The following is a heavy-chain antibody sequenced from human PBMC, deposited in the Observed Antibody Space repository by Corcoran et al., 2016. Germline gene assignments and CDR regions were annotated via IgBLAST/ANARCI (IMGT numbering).Heavy chain of an antibody. D-gene: IGHD2-15*01. CDR3: ARQTRSGVDV. V-gene: IGHV5-51*01. CDR2: IYPGDSDT. Sequence: EVQLVLSGAEVQKPGESLKISCQGSGYRFTTSWIAWVRQMPGKGLESMGVIYPGDSDTRYSPSFQGQVTISADKSISTAYLQWSSLKASDTAMYYCARQTRSGVDVWGQGTPVTVSS. CDR1: GYRFTTSW. J-gene: IGHJ6*02.